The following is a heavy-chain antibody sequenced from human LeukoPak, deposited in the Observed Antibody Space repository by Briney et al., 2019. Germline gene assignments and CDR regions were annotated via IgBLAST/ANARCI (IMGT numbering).Heavy chain of an antibody. CDR2: IYYSGST. CDR1: GGSISSTSYY. J-gene: IGHJ4*02. V-gene: IGHV4-39*07. Sequence: PSETLSLTCTVSGGSISSTSYYWGWIRQPPGKGLEWIGSIYYSGSTYYNPSLKSRVTISVDRSKNQFSLKLSSVTAADTAVYYCARGPSFQRGDCPTCFDYWGQGTLVTVSS. CDR3: ARGPSFQRGDCPTCFDY. D-gene: IGHD2-21*02.